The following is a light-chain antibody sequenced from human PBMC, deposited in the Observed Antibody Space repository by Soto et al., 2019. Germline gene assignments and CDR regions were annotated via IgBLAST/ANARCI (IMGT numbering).Light chain of an antibody. J-gene: IGKJ1*01. CDR1: QTISSW. Sequence: DIKMTQSPSTLSGSVGDRVTITCRASQTISSWLAWYQQKPGKAPKLLIYKASTLKSGVPSRFSGSGSGTEFTLTISSLQPDDFATYYCQHYNSYSEAFGQGTKWIS. CDR3: QHYNSYSEA. CDR2: KAS. V-gene: IGKV1-5*03.